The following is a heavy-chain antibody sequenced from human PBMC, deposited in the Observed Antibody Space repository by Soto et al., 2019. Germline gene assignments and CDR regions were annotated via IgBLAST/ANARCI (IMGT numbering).Heavy chain of an antibody. CDR1: GYTVSSYD. V-gene: IGHV1-8*01. J-gene: IGHJ6*03. CDR3: ARGGFNSSSWYYYYYYYMDV. CDR2: MNPNSGNT. D-gene: IGHD6-13*01. Sequence: ASVKVSCKASGYTVSSYDINWVRQATGQGLEWMGWMNPNSGNTGYAQKFQGRVTMTRNTSISTAYMELSSLRSEDTAVYYCARGGFNSSSWYYYYYYYMDVWGKGTTVTVSS.